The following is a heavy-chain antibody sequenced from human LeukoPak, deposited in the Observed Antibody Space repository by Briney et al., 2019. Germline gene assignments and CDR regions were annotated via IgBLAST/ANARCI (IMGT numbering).Heavy chain of an antibody. CDR2: MFYSGNT. Sequence: SETLSLTCTVSGGSISSSSYHWGWIRQSPGKGLEWIGGMFYSGNTYYNPSLKSRVTMSVDTSKNQFSLKLSSVTAADTAVYYCARDFYYDSSGYYSYGDYWGQGTLVTVSS. CDR3: ARDFYYDSSGYYSYGDY. D-gene: IGHD3-22*01. CDR1: GGSISSSSYH. V-gene: IGHV4-39*07. J-gene: IGHJ4*02.